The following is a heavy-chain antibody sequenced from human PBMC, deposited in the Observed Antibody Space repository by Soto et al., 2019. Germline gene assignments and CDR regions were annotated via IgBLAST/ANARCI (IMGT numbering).Heavy chain of an antibody. V-gene: IGHV1-69*08. J-gene: IGHJ4*02. CDR2: VIPILGAS. CDR1: ADTFTGYT. D-gene: IGHD3-10*01. Sequence: QVQLVQSGAEVKKPGSSVKVSCKASADTFTGYTVTWLRQAPGQGLEWVGRVIPILGASNFAQKFQGRVTISADKSTDTAYMVLTGLTSEDTAVYYCARSRGSYYSNFDSWGQGTLVTVSS. CDR3: ARSRGSYYSNFDS.